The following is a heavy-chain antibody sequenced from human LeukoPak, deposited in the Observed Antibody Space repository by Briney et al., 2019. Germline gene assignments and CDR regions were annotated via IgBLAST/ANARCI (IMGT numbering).Heavy chain of an antibody. CDR3: ARDYGA. Sequence: GGPLRLSCAASGFTFSRYWMHWVRQAPGKGLVWVSRINIVECSTAYADSVKGRFTISRDNAKNTLYLQMNSLRADDTAVYYCARDYGAWGQGTLVTVSP. V-gene: IGHV3-74*01. CDR1: GFTFSRYW. J-gene: IGHJ5*02. CDR2: INIVECST. D-gene: IGHD4/OR15-4a*01.